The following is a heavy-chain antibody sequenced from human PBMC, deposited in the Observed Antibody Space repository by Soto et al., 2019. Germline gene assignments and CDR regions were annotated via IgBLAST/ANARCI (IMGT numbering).Heavy chain of an antibody. Sequence: QVQVVQSGAEVKKPGASVKVYCEASGYTFITYYIHWVRHAPGQGLEWVGVINPSTCNTNYAQNLQGRVTMTRDTSTSTAYMELSSLRSEDTAVYYCARGSTITVGGGRADVWGQGTTVTVSS. CDR3: ARGSTITVGGGRADV. CDR2: INPSTCNT. CDR1: GYTFITYY. V-gene: IGHV1-46*04. D-gene: IGHD3-16*01. J-gene: IGHJ6*02.